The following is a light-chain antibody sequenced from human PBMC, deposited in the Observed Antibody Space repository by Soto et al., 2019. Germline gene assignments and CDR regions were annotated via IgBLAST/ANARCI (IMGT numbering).Light chain of an antibody. CDR2: DTS. CDR3: QQRSNWPLT. CDR1: QSVGSS. J-gene: IGKJ4*01. Sequence: EIVLTQSPATLSLSPGERATLSCRASQSVGSSLAWYQQKPGQAPRLLIYDTSNRATGIPARFSGSGSGTDFTLTISYLVPEDFAVYYCQQRSNWPLTFGGGTKVDIK. V-gene: IGKV3-11*01.